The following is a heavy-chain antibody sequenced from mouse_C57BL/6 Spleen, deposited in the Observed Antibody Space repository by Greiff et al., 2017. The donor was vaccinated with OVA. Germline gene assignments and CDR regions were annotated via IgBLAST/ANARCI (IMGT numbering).Heavy chain of an antibody. V-gene: IGHV14-1*01. J-gene: IGHJ2*01. Sequence: VQLQQSGAELVRPGASVKLSCTASGFTIKDYYMHWVKQRPEQGLEWIGRIDPEDGDTEYAPKFQGKATMTADTSSNTAYLQLSSLTSEDTAVYYCTTSIYYGSLYYFDYWGQGTTLTVSS. CDR1: GFTIKDYY. D-gene: IGHD1-1*01. CDR2: IDPEDGDT. CDR3: TTSIYYGSLYYFDY.